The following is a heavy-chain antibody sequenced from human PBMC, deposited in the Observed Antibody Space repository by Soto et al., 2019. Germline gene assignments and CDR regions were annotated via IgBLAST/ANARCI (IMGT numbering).Heavy chain of an antibody. J-gene: IGHJ6*02. D-gene: IGHD5-18*01. CDR1: GYSFTSYR. Sequence: PGESLKISCKGSGYSFTSYRIGWVRRMPGKGLEWMGIIYPDDSDTRYSPSFQGQVTISADKSISTAYLQWSSLKASDTAMYYCARHGRSISDAIQLEYGMDVWGQGTTVTVSS. V-gene: IGHV5-51*01. CDR3: ARHGRSISDAIQLEYGMDV. CDR2: IYPDDSDT.